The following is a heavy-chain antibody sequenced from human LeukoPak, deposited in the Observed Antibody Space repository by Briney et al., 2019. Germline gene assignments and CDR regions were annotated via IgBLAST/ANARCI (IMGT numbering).Heavy chain of an antibody. Sequence: GGSLRLSCAASGFTFSSYEMHWVRKAPGKGRAWVSYISSSGSTIYYADSVKGRFTISRDNAKNSLYLQMNSMRAEDTAVYYCARDYGGSSLLDYWGQGTLVTVSS. CDR2: ISSSGSTI. J-gene: IGHJ4*02. CDR3: ARDYGGSSLLDY. V-gene: IGHV3-48*03. CDR1: GFTFSSYE. D-gene: IGHD4-23*01.